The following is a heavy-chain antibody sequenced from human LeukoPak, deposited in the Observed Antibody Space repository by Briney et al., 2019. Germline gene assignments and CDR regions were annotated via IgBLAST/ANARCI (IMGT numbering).Heavy chain of an antibody. D-gene: IGHD6-6*01. CDR2: ISAYNGNT. J-gene: IGHJ6*03. V-gene: IGHV1-18*01. Sequence: ASVKVSCKASGYTFTSYGISWVRQAPGQGLEWMGWISAYNGNTNYAQKLQGRVTMTTDTSTSTAYMELRRLRSDDTAVYYCARVDSSSSVVSPGYYHYMDVWGKGTTVTVSS. CDR3: ARVDSSSSVVSPGYYHYMDV. CDR1: GYTFTSYG.